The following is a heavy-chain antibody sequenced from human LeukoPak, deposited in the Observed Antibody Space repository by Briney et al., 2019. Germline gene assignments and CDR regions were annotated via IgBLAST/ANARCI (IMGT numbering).Heavy chain of an antibody. CDR3: ARDKAIVAFDY. J-gene: IGHJ4*02. CDR2: ISYDGSNK. CDR1: GFTFSSYA. D-gene: IGHD5-12*01. Sequence: PGRFLRLSCAASGFTFSSYAMHWVRQAPGKGLEWVAVISYDGSNKYYADSVKGRFTISRDNSKNTLYLQMNSLRAEDTAVYYCARDKAIVAFDYWGQGTLVTVSS. V-gene: IGHV3-30-3*01.